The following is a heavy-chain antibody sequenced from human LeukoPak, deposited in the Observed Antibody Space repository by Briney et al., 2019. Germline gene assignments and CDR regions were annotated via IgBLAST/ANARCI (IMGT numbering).Heavy chain of an antibody. CDR3: ARVTTVTKDAFDI. CDR1: GGSISSGGYY. CDR2: IYHSGST. D-gene: IGHD4-11*01. V-gene: IGHV4-30-2*01. Sequence: SETLSLTCTVSGGSISSGGYYWSWLPQPPGKGLEWIGYIYHSGSTYYNPSLKSRVTISVDRTKNQFSLKLSSVTAADTAVYYCARVTTVTKDAFDIWGQGTMVTVSS. J-gene: IGHJ3*02.